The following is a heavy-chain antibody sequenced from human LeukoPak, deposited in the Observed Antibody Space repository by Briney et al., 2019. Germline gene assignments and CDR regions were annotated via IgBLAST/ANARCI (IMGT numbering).Heavy chain of an antibody. CDR1: GFSSIDAW. CDR2: IESKTDGGTT. CDR3: TTYGSGRKFDY. D-gene: IGHD3-10*01. V-gene: IGHV3-15*04. J-gene: IGHJ4*02. Sequence: PGGSLRLSCAPPGFSSIDAWLCGVRQIPGKGLEWVGRIESKTDGGTTDYAAPVKGRFTISRDDSTNTLYLQMNSLKSEDTAVYYCTTYGSGRKFDYWGQGILVTVSS.